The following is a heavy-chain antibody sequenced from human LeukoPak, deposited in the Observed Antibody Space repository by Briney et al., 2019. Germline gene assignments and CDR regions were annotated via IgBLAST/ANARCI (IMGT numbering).Heavy chain of an antibody. CDR1: GYTFTSYG. CDR3: ARGSVDTAMEFDY. Sequence: ASVKVSCKASGYTFTSYGINWVRQATGQGLEWMGWMNPNSGNTGYAQKFQGRVTMTRNTSISTAYMELSSLRSEDTAVYYCARGSVDTAMEFDYWGQGTLVTVSS. D-gene: IGHD5-18*01. J-gene: IGHJ4*02. CDR2: MNPNSGNT. V-gene: IGHV1-8*02.